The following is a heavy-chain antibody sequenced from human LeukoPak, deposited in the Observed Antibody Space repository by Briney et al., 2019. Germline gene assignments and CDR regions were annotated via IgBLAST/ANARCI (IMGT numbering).Heavy chain of an antibody. D-gene: IGHD3-10*01. CDR1: GGSISSYY. Sequence: SETLSLTCTVSGGSISSYYWSWIRQPPGKGLEWIGYIYYSGSTNYNPSLKSRVTIPVDTSKNQFSLKLSSVTAADTAVYYCARDGSDAFDIWGQGTMVTVSS. CDR3: ARDGSDAFDI. CDR2: IYYSGST. V-gene: IGHV4-59*12. J-gene: IGHJ3*02.